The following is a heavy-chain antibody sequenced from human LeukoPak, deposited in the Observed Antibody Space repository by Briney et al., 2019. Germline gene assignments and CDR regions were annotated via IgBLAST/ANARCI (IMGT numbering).Heavy chain of an antibody. D-gene: IGHD1-7*01. CDR1: GYTFTSYG. J-gene: IGHJ4*02. CDR2: ISAYNGNT. Sequence: ASVKVSCKASGYTFTSYGISWVRQAPGQGLEWMGWISAYNGNTNYPQKLQGRVTMTTDTSTSTAYMELRSLRSDDTAVYYCAGELTGTTFGIFDYWGQGTLVTVSS. CDR3: AGELTGTTFGIFDY. V-gene: IGHV1-18*01.